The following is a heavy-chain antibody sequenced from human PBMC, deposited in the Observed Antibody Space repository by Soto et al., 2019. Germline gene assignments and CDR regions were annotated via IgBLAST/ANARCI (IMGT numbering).Heavy chain of an antibody. CDR3: ARANPTKYYDYVWGDYRRGGMDV. V-gene: IGHV1-69*06. CDR1: GGTFSAYA. J-gene: IGHJ6*02. D-gene: IGHD3-16*02. CDR2: ILPLSGTT. Sequence: QLQLVQSGAEVKKPGSSVKVSCKASGGTFSAYAISWVRQAPGQGLEWMGGILPLSGTTNYTQRFQGRVTISADKSKSTAYKELSSLRSEDTAVYYCARANPTKYYDYVWGDYRRGGMDVWGQGTTVTVSS.